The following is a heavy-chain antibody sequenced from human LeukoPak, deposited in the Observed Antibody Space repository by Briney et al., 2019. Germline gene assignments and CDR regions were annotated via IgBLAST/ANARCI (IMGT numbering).Heavy chain of an antibody. D-gene: IGHD3-10*01. V-gene: IGHV1-46*01. CDR2: INPRGGSA. Sequence: ASVTVSCKASGYTFTNLYMHWVRQVPGQGLEWMGIINPRGGSASSAQKFQGRVTLTRDTSTSTVYMELSRLRSEDTALYYCARDYHGSGSLTTFDYWGQGTLVTVSS. CDR1: GYTFTNLY. J-gene: IGHJ4*02. CDR3: ARDYHGSGSLTTFDY.